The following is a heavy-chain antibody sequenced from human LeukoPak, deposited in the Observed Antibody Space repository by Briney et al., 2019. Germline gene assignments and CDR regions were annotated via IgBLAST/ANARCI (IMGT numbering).Heavy chain of an antibody. CDR3: EYYDSSGYPY. D-gene: IGHD3-22*01. CDR2: TSDRGDYT. Sequence: GGSLRLSCAASGFTFTSYSMSWVRQAPGKGLEWVSGTSDRGDYTYYADSVKGRFTISRDSSKNTLFLQMNSLRAEDTAVYYCEYYDSSGYPYWGQGTLVTVSS. J-gene: IGHJ4*02. V-gene: IGHV3-23*01. CDR1: GFTFTSYS.